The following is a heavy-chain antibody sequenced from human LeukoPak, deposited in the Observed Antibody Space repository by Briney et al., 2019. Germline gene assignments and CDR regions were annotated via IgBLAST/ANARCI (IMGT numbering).Heavy chain of an antibody. V-gene: IGHV3-23*01. Sequence: PGGSLRLSCAASGFTFSSYAMSWVRQAPGKGLEWVSAISGSGGSTYYVDSVKGRFTISRDNSKNTLYLQMNSLRAEDTAVYYCAKGQQQLVRGDWFDPWGQGTLVTVSS. D-gene: IGHD6-13*01. CDR1: GFTFSSYA. CDR2: ISGSGGST. J-gene: IGHJ5*02. CDR3: AKGQQQLVRGDWFDP.